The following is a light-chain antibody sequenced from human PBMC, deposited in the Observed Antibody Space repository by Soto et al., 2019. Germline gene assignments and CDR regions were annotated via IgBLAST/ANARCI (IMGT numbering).Light chain of an antibody. Sequence: DIQMTQSPSSVSASVGDRVTITCRASQSISNALNWYQRKPGKAPEFLIYSTSNLQSGIPSMFSGSGSGTDFTLTISSLQPEDFATYYWQHSYRTPYTFGQGTKLEIK. CDR3: QHSYRTPYT. CDR2: STS. V-gene: IGKV1-39*01. J-gene: IGKJ2*01. CDR1: QSISNA.